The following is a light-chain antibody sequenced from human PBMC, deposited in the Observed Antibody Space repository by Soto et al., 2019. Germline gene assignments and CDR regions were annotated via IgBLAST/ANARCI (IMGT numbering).Light chain of an antibody. CDR1: QSISTY. V-gene: IGKV1-39*01. Sequence: DIQMTQSPSSLSASIGDRVTITCRASQSISTYLNWYRQKPGKAPRLLIYAASSLQSGVPSRFSGSGSGTDFTLTISSLQPDDFATYYCQQYNNYWTFGQGTKVDI. J-gene: IGKJ1*01. CDR2: AAS. CDR3: QQYNNYWT.